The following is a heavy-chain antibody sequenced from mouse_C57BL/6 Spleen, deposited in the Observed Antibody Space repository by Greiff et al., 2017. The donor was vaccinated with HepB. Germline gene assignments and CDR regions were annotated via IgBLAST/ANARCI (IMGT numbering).Heavy chain of an antibody. CDR1: GYTFTSYG. V-gene: IGHV1-81*01. J-gene: IGHJ4*01. CDR3: ARRDMDY. Sequence: QVQLRQSGAELARPGASVKLSCKASGYTFTSYGISWVKQRTGQGLEWIGEIYPRSGNTYYNEKFKGKATLTADKSSSTAYMELRSLTSEDSAVYFCARRDMDYWGQGTSVTVSS. CDR2: IYPRSGNT.